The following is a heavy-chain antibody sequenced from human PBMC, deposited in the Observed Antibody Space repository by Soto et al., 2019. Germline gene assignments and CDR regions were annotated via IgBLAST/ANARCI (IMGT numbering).Heavy chain of an antibody. V-gene: IGHV5-10-1*01. J-gene: IGHJ4*02. CDR1: GYSFAGYW. D-gene: IGHD3-22*01. CDR2: IDPSDSQT. Sequence: GESLKISCKGSGYSFAGYWITWVRRKPGKGLEWMGRIDPSDSQTYYSPSFRGHVTISATKSITTVFLQWSSLRASDTAMYYCARQIYDSDTGPNFQYYFDSWGQGTPVTVSS. CDR3: ARQIYDSDTGPNFQYYFDS.